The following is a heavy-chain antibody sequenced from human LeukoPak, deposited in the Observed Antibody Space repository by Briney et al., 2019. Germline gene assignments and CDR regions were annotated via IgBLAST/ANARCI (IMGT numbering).Heavy chain of an antibody. CDR1: GFTFSSYA. Sequence: HPGGSLRLSCAASGFTFSSYAMHWVRQAPGKGLEWVAVISYDGSNKYYADSVKGRFTISRDNSKNTLYLQMNSLRAEDTAVYYCARVRGVYCGGDCPPWDLDYWGQGTLVTVSS. J-gene: IGHJ4*02. CDR3: ARVRGVYCGGDCPPWDLDY. V-gene: IGHV3-30-3*01. CDR2: ISYDGSNK. D-gene: IGHD2-21*02.